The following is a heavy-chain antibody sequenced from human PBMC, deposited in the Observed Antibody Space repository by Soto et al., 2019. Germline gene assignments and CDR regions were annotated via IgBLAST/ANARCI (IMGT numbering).Heavy chain of an antibody. CDR1: GGSVNSGGYH. Sequence: QVQLQESGPGQVKPSQTLSLTCTVSGGSVNSGGYHWSWIRQHPGKGLEWIGDIYYSGSTYYNPSLKSRVTISIDTSTNHFSLHLSALTAAATAVYYCARAPIPNWNYYGMDVWGQGTTVTVSS. V-gene: IGHV4-31*03. CDR2: IYYSGST. CDR3: ARAPIPNWNYYGMDV. J-gene: IGHJ6*02. D-gene: IGHD1-1*01.